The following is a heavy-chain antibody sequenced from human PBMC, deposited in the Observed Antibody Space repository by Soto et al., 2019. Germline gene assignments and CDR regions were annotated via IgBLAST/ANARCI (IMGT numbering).Heavy chain of an antibody. D-gene: IGHD2-15*01. CDR2: IIANGGT. CDR3: AKDYTVAADPSSVILFDY. J-gene: IGHJ4*02. CDR1: GFTFNHYA. V-gene: IGHV3-23*01. Sequence: VQVLESGGGLVQRGGSLRLSCAASGFTFNHYAMSWVRQAPGKGLEWVSIIIANGGTFYADSVKGRFIISRDNSKNTVYLQMSSLRVEDTAIYYCAKDYTVAADPSSVILFDYWGQGALVTVSS.